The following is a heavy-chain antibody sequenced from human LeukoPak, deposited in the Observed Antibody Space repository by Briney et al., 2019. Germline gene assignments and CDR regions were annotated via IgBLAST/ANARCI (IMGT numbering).Heavy chain of an antibody. CDR3: ARARAGSPSY. CDR1: GFTLSNYW. J-gene: IGHJ4*02. V-gene: IGHV3-7*04. CDR2: INQDGSKI. Sequence: GGSLRLSCAASGFTLSNYWMAWVRQAPGKGLEWVANINQDGSKIYYADSMTGRFTISRDTAKNSLYLQMNSLRVEDTAVYYCARARAGSPSYWGQGTLVTVSS. D-gene: IGHD6-19*01.